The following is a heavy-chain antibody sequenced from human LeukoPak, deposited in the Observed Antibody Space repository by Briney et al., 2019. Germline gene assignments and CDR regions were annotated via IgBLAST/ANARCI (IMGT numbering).Heavy chain of an antibody. D-gene: IGHD3-10*01. CDR3: ARLFHVSGSYRAFDI. CDR1: GYSFTTYW. CDR2: IYPGDSES. J-gene: IGHJ3*02. V-gene: IGHV5-51*01. Sequence: GESLKISCKASGYSFTTYWIGWVRQMSGKGLECMGIIYPGDSESRYSPSFQGQVTISADKSINTAYLQWGSLKASDSAIYYCARLFHVSGSYRAFDIWGQGTIITVSS.